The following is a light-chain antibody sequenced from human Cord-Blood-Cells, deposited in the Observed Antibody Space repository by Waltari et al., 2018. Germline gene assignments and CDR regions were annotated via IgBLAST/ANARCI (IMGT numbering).Light chain of an antibody. CDR3: QQYNNWPPFT. Sequence: EIVMTQSPATLSVSPGERATLSCRASQSVSSNLAWYQQKPGQAPRLLIYGASTRGTGIPARFRGGGSGTEFTLTISSLQSEDFAVYYCQQYNNWPPFTFGQGTKLEIK. CDR2: GAS. J-gene: IGKJ2*01. CDR1: QSVSSN. V-gene: IGKV3-15*01.